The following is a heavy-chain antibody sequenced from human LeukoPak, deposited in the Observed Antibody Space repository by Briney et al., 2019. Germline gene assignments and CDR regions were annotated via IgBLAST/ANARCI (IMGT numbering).Heavy chain of an antibody. Sequence: SQTLSLTCAVSGGSISSGDYSWSWIRQPPGKGLEWTGYIYHSGSTYYNPSLKSRVTISVDRSKNQFSLKLSSVTAADTAVYYCARVGYDDYYFDYWGPGTLVTVSS. CDR3: ARVGYDDYYFDY. CDR2: IYHSGST. CDR1: GGSISSGDYS. J-gene: IGHJ4*02. V-gene: IGHV4-30-2*01. D-gene: IGHD5-12*01.